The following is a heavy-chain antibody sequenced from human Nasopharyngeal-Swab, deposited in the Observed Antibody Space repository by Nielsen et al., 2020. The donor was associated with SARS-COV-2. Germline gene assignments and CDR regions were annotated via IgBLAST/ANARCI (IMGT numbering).Heavy chain of an antibody. CDR2: MNPNSGNT. Sequence: ASVKVSCKASGYTFTSYDINWVRQATGQGLEWMGWMNPNSGNTGYAQKFQGRVTMTRNTSISTAYMELSSLRSEDTAVYYCATVSIEMATINAFDIWGQGTMVTVSS. V-gene: IGHV1-8*01. CDR3: ATVSIEMATINAFDI. J-gene: IGHJ3*02. CDR1: GYTFTSYD. D-gene: IGHD5-24*01.